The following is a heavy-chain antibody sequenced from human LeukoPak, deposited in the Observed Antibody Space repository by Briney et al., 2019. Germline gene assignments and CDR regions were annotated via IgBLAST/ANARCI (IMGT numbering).Heavy chain of an antibody. CDR1: GFTFSSYS. CDR2: ISSSSSYI. Sequence: PGGSLRLSCAASGFTFSSYSMNWVRQAPGKGLEWVSSISSSSSYIYYADSVKGRFTISRDNAKNSLYLQMNSLRAEDTAVYYCARAGLYYYDSSGYYPNDYWGQGTLVTVSS. V-gene: IGHV3-21*01. J-gene: IGHJ4*02. D-gene: IGHD3-22*01. CDR3: ARAGLYYYDSSGYYPNDY.